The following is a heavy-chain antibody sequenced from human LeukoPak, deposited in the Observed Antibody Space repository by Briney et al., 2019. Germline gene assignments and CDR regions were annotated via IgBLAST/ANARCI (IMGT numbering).Heavy chain of an antibody. CDR2: ISSSSSYI. CDR1: GFTVSSSY. V-gene: IGHV3-21*01. Sequence: PGGSLRLSCAASGFTVSSSYMSWVRQAPGKGLEWVSSISSSSSYIYYADSVKGRFTISRDNAKNSLYLQMNSLRAEDTAVYYCARVPVVAGYFDYWGQGTLVTVSS. D-gene: IGHD2-15*01. J-gene: IGHJ4*02. CDR3: ARVPVVAGYFDY.